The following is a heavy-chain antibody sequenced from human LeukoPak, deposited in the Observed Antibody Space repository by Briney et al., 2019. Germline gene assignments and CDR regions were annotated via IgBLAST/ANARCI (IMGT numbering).Heavy chain of an antibody. D-gene: IGHD3-22*01. CDR1: GFTFSSYS. CDR2: ISSSSSYI. Sequence: GGSLRLSCAASGFTFSSYSMNWVRQAPGKGLEWVSSISSSSSYIYYADSVKGRFTISRDNAKNSLYLQMNSLRAEDTAVYYCAARSLCYDSSAFRFDPWGQGTLVTVSS. CDR3: AARSLCYDSSAFRFDP. V-gene: IGHV3-21*01. J-gene: IGHJ5*02.